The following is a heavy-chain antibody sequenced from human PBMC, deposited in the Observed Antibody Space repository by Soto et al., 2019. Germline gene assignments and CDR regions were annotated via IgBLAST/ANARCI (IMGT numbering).Heavy chain of an antibody. CDR2: ISSSGSTI. D-gene: IGHD3-22*01. Sequence: PGGSLRLACAASGFTFSSYSMNWVRQAPGKGLEWVSYISSSGSTIYYADSVKGRFTISRDNAKNSLYLQMNSLRDEDTAVYCCARAQEDHYYDSSGYRDYWGQGTLVTVSS. CDR3: ARAQEDHYYDSSGYRDY. J-gene: IGHJ4*02. CDR1: GFTFSSYS. V-gene: IGHV3-48*02.